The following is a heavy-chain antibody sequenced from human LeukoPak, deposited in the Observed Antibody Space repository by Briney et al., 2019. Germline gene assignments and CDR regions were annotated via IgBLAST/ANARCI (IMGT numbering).Heavy chain of an antibody. J-gene: IGHJ4*02. D-gene: IGHD4-17*01. CDR3: ARAPTTPSYYFDY. Sequence: GGSLRLSCAASGFTFSSYAMHWVRQAPGKGLEWMAVISYDGSNKYYADSVKGRFTISRDNSKNTLYLQMNSLRAEDTAVYYCARAPTTPSYYFDYWGQGTLVTVSS. CDR2: ISYDGSNK. V-gene: IGHV3-30-3*01. CDR1: GFTFSSYA.